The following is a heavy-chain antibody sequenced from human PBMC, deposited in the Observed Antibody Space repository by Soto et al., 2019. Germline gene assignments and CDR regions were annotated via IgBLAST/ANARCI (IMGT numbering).Heavy chain of an antibody. D-gene: IGHD6-19*01. CDR3: ARSAPGYSSGWSTAFDI. CDR1: GFTFSSYS. Sequence: GGSLRLSCAASGFTFSSYSMNWVRQAPGKGLEWVSYISSSSSTIYYADSVKGRFTISRDNAKNSLYLQMNSLRAEDTAVYYCARSAPGYSSGWSTAFDIWGQGTMVTVSS. V-gene: IGHV3-48*01. J-gene: IGHJ3*02. CDR2: ISSSSSTI.